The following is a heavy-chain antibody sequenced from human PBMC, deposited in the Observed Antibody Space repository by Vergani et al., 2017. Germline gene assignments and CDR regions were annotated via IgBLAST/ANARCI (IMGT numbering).Heavy chain of an antibody. CDR2: ISGSGGST. D-gene: IGHD2-2*01. CDR3: ATRPAAGIDS. CDR1: GFTFSSYA. Sequence: EVQLLESGGGLVQPGGSLRLSCAASGFTFSSYAMSWVRQAPGKGLEWVSTISGSGGSTYYADSVKGRFTISRDNSKNTLYLQMNSLRAEDTAVYFCATRPAAGIDSWGQGTLVTVSS. J-gene: IGHJ4*02. V-gene: IGHV3-23*01.